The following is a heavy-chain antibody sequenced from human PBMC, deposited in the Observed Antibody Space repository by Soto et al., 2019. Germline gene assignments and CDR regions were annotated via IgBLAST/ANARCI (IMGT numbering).Heavy chain of an antibody. CDR1: GGSISSSSYY. CDR3: ARHNRDSSGYQHWFDP. Sequence: KPSETLSLTCTVSGGSISSSSYYWGWIRQPPGKGLEWIGSIYYSGSTYYNPSLKSRVTISVDTSKNQFSLKLSSVTAADTAVYYCARHNRDSSGYQHWFDPWGQGTLVTVSS. D-gene: IGHD3-22*01. J-gene: IGHJ5*02. CDR2: IYYSGST. V-gene: IGHV4-39*01.